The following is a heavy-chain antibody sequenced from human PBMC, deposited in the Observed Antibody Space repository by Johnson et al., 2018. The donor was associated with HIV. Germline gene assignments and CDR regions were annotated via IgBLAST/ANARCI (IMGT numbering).Heavy chain of an antibody. V-gene: IGHV3-30*04. D-gene: IGHD3-16*01. CDR2: IRYDGTNK. Sequence: QVQLVESGGGVVQPGRSLRLSCAASGFTFSSYAMHWVRQAPGKGLEWVAVIRYDGTNKYYADSVNGRFTISRDNSKNTLYLQMNSLRAEDTAVYYCARCMITFGGVGGGFDIWGQGTMVTVSS. J-gene: IGHJ3*02. CDR1: GFTFSSYA. CDR3: ARCMITFGGVGGGFDI.